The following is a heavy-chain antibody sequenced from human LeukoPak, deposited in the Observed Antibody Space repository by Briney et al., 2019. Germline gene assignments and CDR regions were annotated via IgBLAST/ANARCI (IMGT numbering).Heavy chain of an antibody. D-gene: IGHD5-12*01. J-gene: IGHJ1*01. V-gene: IGHV3-49*03. Sequence: PGQSLRLSCTASGFIFGDYAMSWSRQVPGKGLEWVGLIRSKGYGATTEFAASLEGRFSMSRDDSKRIAHLHMNNLRVDDTGVYYCTRGWTYSGYDPGFYQYWGQGTLVTVSS. CDR3: TRGWTYSGYDPGFYQY. CDR1: GFIFGDYA. CDR2: IRSKGYGATT.